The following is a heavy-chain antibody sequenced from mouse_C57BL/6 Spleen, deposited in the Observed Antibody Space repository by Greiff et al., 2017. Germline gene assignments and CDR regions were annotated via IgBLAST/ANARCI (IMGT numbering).Heavy chain of an antibody. Sequence: VHLVESGAELVRPGASVKLSCKASGYTFTDYYINWVKQRPGQGLEWIARIYPGSGNTYYNEKFKGKATLTAEKSSSTAYMQLSSLTSEDSAVYFCARDRSYAMDYWGQGTSVTVSS. CDR3: ARDRSYAMDY. CDR2: IYPGSGNT. D-gene: IGHD2-14*01. V-gene: IGHV1-76*01. J-gene: IGHJ4*01. CDR1: GYTFTDYY.